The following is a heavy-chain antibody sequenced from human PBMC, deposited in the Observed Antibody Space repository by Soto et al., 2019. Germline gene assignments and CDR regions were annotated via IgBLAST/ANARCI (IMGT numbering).Heavy chain of an antibody. Sequence: QVQLVESGGGVVQPGRSLRLSCAASGFTFSSYGMHWVRQAPGKGLEWVAVIWYDGSNKYYADSVKGRFTISRDNSKNTLYLQMNSLRAEDTAVYYCARDLEMATIDYWGQGTLVTVSS. V-gene: IGHV3-33*01. J-gene: IGHJ4*02. CDR2: IWYDGSNK. CDR3: ARDLEMATIDY. D-gene: IGHD5-12*01. CDR1: GFTFSSYG.